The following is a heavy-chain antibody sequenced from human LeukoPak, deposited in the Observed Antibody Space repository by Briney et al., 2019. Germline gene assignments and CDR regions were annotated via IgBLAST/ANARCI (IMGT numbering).Heavy chain of an antibody. CDR1: GFTFSSYW. D-gene: IGHD5-12*01. CDR2: IKQDGSEK. Sequence: PGGSLRLSCAASGFTFSSYWMSWVRQAPGKGREWVANIKQDGSEKYYVDSVKGRFTISRDNAKNSLYLQMNSLRAEDTDVYYCARVRSDIVAHGGYFDYWGQGTLVTVSS. V-gene: IGHV3-7*01. J-gene: IGHJ4*02. CDR3: ARVRSDIVAHGGYFDY.